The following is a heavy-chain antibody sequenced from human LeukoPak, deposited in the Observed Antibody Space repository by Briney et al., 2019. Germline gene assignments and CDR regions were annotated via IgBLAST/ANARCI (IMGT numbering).Heavy chain of an antibody. Sequence: GASVKVSCKASGYTFTHYGISWVRQAPGQGLEWMGWISTYSGDTNYAQQFQGRITVTTDTSTSTVNMELRSLRPDDTALYYCARNLEFYANSGFRSFDYWGQGTLVTVSS. CDR2: ISTYSGDT. CDR1: GYTFTHYG. V-gene: IGHV1-18*01. D-gene: IGHD3-22*01. CDR3: ARNLEFYANSGFRSFDY. J-gene: IGHJ4*02.